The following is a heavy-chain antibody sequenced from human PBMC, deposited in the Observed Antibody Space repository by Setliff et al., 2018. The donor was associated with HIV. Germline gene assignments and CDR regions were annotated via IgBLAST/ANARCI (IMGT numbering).Heavy chain of an antibody. CDR3: ARGSGDYWSGYYLRWFDP. Sequence: SETLSLTCTVSGVSISSGSYYWSWVRQPAGKGLEWIGHIYTSGSTNYNPSLKSRVTISVDTSRNQFSLKLSSVTAADTAVYYCARGSGDYWSGYYLRWFDPWGQGTLVTVSS. V-gene: IGHV4-61*09. D-gene: IGHD3-3*01. CDR2: IYTSGST. CDR1: GVSISSGSYY. J-gene: IGHJ5*02.